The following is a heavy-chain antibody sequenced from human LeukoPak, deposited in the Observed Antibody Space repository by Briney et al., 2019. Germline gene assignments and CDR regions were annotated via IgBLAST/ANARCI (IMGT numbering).Heavy chain of an antibody. Sequence: PGGSLRLSCAASGFIFTTYAMHWVRQAPGKGLEWVTFIPYDGSKKYYADSVKGRFTISRDNAKNSLYLQMNSLRAEDTAVYYCARDRGSFGVAANDYWGQGTLVTVSS. V-gene: IGHV3-30*02. CDR2: IPYDGSKK. CDR3: ARDRGSFGVAANDY. J-gene: IGHJ4*02. D-gene: IGHD3-3*01. CDR1: GFIFTTYA.